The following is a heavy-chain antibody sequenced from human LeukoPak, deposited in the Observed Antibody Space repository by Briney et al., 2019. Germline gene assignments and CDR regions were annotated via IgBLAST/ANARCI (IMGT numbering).Heavy chain of an antibody. CDR1: GGTFSSYA. V-gene: IGHV1-69*13. Sequence: SVKVSCKASGGTFSSYAISWVRQAPGQGLEWMGRIIPIFGTANYAQKFQGRVMITADESTSTAYMELSSLRSEDTAVYYCARVEYYDFWSGYYTGVGAFDIWGQGTMVTVSS. CDR2: IIPIFGTA. D-gene: IGHD3-3*01. CDR3: ARVEYYDFWSGYYTGVGAFDI. J-gene: IGHJ3*02.